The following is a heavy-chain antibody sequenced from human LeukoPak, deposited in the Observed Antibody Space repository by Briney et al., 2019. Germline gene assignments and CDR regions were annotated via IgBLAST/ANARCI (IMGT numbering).Heavy chain of an antibody. Sequence: SETLSLTCTVSGGSISSSHYYWGWIRQTQGKGLEWIGTIYYSGTTYYNPSLESRATISEDTSKNQFSLTLRSVTAADTAVYYCARQISDYYYYYIDVWGKGTTVTVSS. CDR2: IYYSGTT. CDR3: ARQISDYYYYYIDV. CDR1: GGSISSSHYY. D-gene: IGHD3-10*01. V-gene: IGHV4-39*01. J-gene: IGHJ6*03.